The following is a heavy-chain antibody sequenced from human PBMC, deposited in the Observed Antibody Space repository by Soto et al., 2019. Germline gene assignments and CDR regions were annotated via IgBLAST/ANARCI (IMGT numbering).Heavy chain of an antibody. J-gene: IGHJ5*02. CDR3: ARAIRRGHYASWFDP. Sequence: SETLSLTCTVSGGSITSYYWSWIRQPPGKGLEWIGHIYYTGSTNYNPSLKSRVNISVDRSKNQFSLNLSSVTAADTAVYYCARAIRRGHYASWFDPWGQGIQVTVSS. D-gene: IGHD2-2*01. V-gene: IGHV4-59*01. CDR2: IYYTGST. CDR1: GGSITSYY.